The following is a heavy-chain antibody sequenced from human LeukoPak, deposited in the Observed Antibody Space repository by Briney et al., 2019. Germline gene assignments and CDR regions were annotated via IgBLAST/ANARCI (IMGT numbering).Heavy chain of an antibody. CDR2: INPNSGGT. CDR3: ARDKLRDIVVVSAAIKSGWFDP. V-gene: IGHV1-2*02. Sequence: ASVKVSCKASGYTFTAYYIHWVRQAPGQGLEWMGWINPNSGGTNYALKLQGRVTMTTDSSTSTAYMELRSLRSDDTAVYYCARDKLRDIVVVSAAIKSGWFDPWGQGTLVTVSS. D-gene: IGHD2-2*02. CDR1: GYTFTAYY. J-gene: IGHJ5*02.